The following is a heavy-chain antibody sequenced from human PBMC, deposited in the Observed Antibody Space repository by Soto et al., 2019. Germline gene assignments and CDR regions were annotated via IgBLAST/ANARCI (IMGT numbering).Heavy chain of an antibody. V-gene: IGHV1-46*01. J-gene: IGHJ3*02. CDR3: VRDGRCSGWTCGIDAFDI. Sequence: GASVKVSCKASGYTFTSYYMHWVRQAPGQGLEWMGIINPSGGSTSYAQKFQGRVTMTRDTSTSTVYMELSSLRPEDTAVYYCVRDGRCSGWTCGIDAFDIWGQGTMVTVSS. CDR1: GYTFTSYY. D-gene: IGHD6-19*01. CDR2: INPSGGST.